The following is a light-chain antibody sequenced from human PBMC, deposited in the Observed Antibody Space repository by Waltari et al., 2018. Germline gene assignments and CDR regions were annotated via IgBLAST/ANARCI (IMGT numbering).Light chain of an antibody. CDR3: CSYASTDSYV. Sequence: QSALTQPASVSGSPGQSITISCTGTSSDVGSYNAFSWYQKHPGKAPKLMIYEVTKRPPGIYYRFSGSKSCNMASLTISGLQAEDEADYYCCSYASTDSYVFGTGTKLTVL. CDR2: EVT. J-gene: IGLJ1*01. V-gene: IGLV2-23*02. CDR1: SSDVGSYNA.